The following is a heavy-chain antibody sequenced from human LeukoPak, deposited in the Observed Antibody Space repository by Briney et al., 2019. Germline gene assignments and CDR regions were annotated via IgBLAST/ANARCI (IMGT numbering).Heavy chain of an antibody. J-gene: IGHJ4*02. CDR3: ASAGIDVDTAMGGSQEFDY. V-gene: IGHV4-34*01. D-gene: IGHD5-18*01. CDR2: INHSGST. Sequence: SETLSLTCAVYGGSFSGYYWSWIRQPPGKGLEWIGEINHSGSTNYNPSLKSRVTISVDTSKNQFSLKLSSVTAADTAVYYCASAGIDVDTAMGGSQEFDYWGQGTLVTVSS. CDR1: GGSFSGYY.